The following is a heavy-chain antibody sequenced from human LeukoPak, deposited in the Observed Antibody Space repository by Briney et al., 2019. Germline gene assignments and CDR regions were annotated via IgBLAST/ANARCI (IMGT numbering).Heavy chain of an antibody. Sequence: GSLRLSCAASGFTFRNYGFHWVRQAPGKGLEGGAVISHDGSEKKYAKSVQGRFTISRDNSKNTVSLQMNSLRPEDTAVYYCSKEQLRYFDWLSSFYYYGMDVWGQGTTVTVSS. CDR1: GFTFRNYG. J-gene: IGHJ6*02. CDR3: SKEQLRYFDWLSSFYYYGMDV. V-gene: IGHV3-30*18. CDR2: ISHDGSEK. D-gene: IGHD3-9*01.